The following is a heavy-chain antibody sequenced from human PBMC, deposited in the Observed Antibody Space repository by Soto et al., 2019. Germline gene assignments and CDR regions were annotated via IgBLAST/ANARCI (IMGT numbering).Heavy chain of an antibody. CDR2: IFHTGAT. CDR3: ARDSPSSGRSFDL. V-gene: IGHV4-4*07. J-gene: IGHJ4*02. Sequence: QVHLKESGPGLVKPSETLSLTCNVSGVSITSNYWNWVRQPAGKRREWIGRIFHTGATNVNSNLRSRVIMSIDTSKNQFSRKLRPVTAADTAVYYCARDSPSSGRSFDLWGQGILVTVSS. D-gene: IGHD1-26*01. CDR1: GVSITSNY.